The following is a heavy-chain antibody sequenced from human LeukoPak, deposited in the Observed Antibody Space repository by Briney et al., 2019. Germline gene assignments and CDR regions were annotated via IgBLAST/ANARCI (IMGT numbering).Heavy chain of an antibody. CDR3: AREIEGEGFDY. D-gene: IGHD3-10*01. Sequence: GGSLRLSCAASGFTVSSNYMSWVRQAPGKGLEWVSVIYSGGSTYYADSVKGRFTISRDNAKNSLYLQMNSLRVEDTAVYYCAREIEGEGFDYWGQGTLVTVSS. CDR1: GFTVSSNY. J-gene: IGHJ4*02. CDR2: IYSGGST. V-gene: IGHV3-53*01.